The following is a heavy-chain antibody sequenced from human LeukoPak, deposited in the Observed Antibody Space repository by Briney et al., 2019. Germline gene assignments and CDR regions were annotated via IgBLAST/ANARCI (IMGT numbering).Heavy chain of an antibody. CDR1: GDSISNYY. J-gene: IGHJ4*02. Sequence: SSETLSLTCNVSGDSISNYYWSWIRQPPGKGLEWIGYIYNSGNTNYNPSLKSRVTISEDTSKNRFSLKLSSVTAADTAVYYCARTVHYSSGWSPTYYFDYWGQGTLVTVSS. D-gene: IGHD6-19*01. CDR3: ARTVHYSSGWSPTYYFDY. CDR2: IYNSGNT. V-gene: IGHV4-59*01.